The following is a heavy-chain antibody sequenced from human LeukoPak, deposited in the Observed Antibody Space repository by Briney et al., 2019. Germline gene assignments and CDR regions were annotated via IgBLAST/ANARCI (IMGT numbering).Heavy chain of an antibody. CDR1: GFTFSSYA. CDR2: ISDSGDYT. CDR3: AKDTSIGKYCTSGVCSPFDY. Sequence: PGGSLTLSCAGSGFTFSSYAMSWVRQAPGQGLEWVSVISDSGDYTSYAGSVRGRFTISRDNSRNTLYLQMISLRPEDTAVYYCAKDTSIGKYCTSGVCSPFDYWGQGTLVTVSS. D-gene: IGHD2-8*01. V-gene: IGHV3-23*01. J-gene: IGHJ4*02.